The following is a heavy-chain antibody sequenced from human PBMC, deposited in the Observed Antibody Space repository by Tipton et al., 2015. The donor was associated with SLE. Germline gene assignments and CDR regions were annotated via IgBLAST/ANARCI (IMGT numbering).Heavy chain of an antibody. CDR1: GGSIGDYY. D-gene: IGHD5-18*01. Sequence: TLSLTCSVSGGSIGDYYWNWIRQPPEKGLEWLGEIYHSGITNFNPSLRSRLTMSVDTSKNQFSLRLSSVTTADTAVYYCARGARGNSYGSDEDFDYWGQGTLVTVSS. J-gene: IGHJ4*02. CDR2: IYHSGIT. CDR3: ARGARGNSYGSDEDFDY. V-gene: IGHV4-59*01.